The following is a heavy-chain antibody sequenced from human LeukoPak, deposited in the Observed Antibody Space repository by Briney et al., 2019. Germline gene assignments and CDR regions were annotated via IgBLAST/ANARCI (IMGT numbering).Heavy chain of an antibody. V-gene: IGHV3-23*01. CDR1: GFTFSTYA. CDR2: ISPTGDGA. J-gene: IGHJ4*02. Sequence: GGSLRLSCAASGFTFSTYALHWVRQAPGKGLEWVSGISPTGDGAYYADSVKGRFTISRDNSKNALYVHMNSLRAEDTAVYYCAKAGDRNYFDYWGQGALVTVSS. D-gene: IGHD3-10*01. CDR3: AKAGDRNYFDY.